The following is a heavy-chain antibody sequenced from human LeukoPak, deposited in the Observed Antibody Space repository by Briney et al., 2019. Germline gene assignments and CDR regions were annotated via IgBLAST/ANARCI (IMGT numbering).Heavy chain of an antibody. CDR1: GFTFSDYY. CDR3: AKARYFDWSESYCFDY. V-gene: IGHV3-11*01. Sequence: GSLRLSCAASGFTFSDYYMGWIRQAPGKGLEWVSYISSSGTSMYYADSVKGRFTISRDNSKNTLYLQMNSLRAEDTAVYYCAKARYFDWSESYCFDYWGQGTLVTVSS. CDR2: ISSSGTSM. D-gene: IGHD3-9*01. J-gene: IGHJ4*02.